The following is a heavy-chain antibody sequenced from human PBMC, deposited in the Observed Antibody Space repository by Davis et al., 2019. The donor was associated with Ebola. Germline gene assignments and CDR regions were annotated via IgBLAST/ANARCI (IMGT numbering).Heavy chain of an antibody. Sequence: MPSETLSLTCTVSGGSISSSSYYWGWIRQPPGKGLVWIGNIYYSGSTYYNPSLKSRINISVDTSKNQFSLRLNSVTAADTAVYYCARGHTYGSMVYGLDVWGQGTTVTVSS. V-gene: IGHV4-39*01. D-gene: IGHD5-18*01. CDR1: GGSISSSSYY. CDR3: ARGHTYGSMVYGLDV. J-gene: IGHJ6*02. CDR2: IYYSGST.